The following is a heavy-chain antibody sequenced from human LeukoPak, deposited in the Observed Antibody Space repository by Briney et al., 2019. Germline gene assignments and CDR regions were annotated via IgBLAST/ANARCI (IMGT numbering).Heavy chain of an antibody. CDR1: GFTFSSYE. CDR2: ISSSGSTI. Sequence: GGSLRLSCAASGFTFSSYEMNWVRQAPGKGLEWVSYISSSGSTIYYADSVKGRFTISRDKAKNSLYLQMNSLRAEDTAVYYCARDRVLIGDTAMIFYYYMDVWGKGTTVTISS. V-gene: IGHV3-48*03. CDR3: ARDRVLIGDTAMIFYYYMDV. J-gene: IGHJ6*03. D-gene: IGHD5-18*01.